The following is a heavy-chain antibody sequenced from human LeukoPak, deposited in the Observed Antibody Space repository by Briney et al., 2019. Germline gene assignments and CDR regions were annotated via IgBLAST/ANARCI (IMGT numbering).Heavy chain of an antibody. V-gene: IGHV3-30*04. J-gene: IGHJ6*03. Sequence: GGSLRLSCAASGFTFSSYAMHWVRQAPGKGLEWEAVISYDGSNKYYADSVKGRFTISRDNSKNTLYLQMNSLRAEDTAVYYCARGRGPGFYYYYMDVWGKGTTVTVSS. CDR3: ARGRGPGFYYYYMDV. CDR1: GFTFSSYA. CDR2: ISYDGSNK.